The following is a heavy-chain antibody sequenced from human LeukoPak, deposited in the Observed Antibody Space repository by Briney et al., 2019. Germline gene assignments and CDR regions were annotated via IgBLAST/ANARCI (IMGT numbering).Heavy chain of an antibody. D-gene: IGHD3-16*01. CDR3: AREKIGTGTVLGKDYYYMDV. CDR1: GGSISSYY. CDR2: IYYSGST. J-gene: IGHJ6*03. V-gene: IGHV4-59*12. Sequence: SETLSLTCTVSGGSISSYYWSWIRQPPGKGLEWSGNIYYSGSTNYNPSLKSRVTISVDTSKNQFSLKLSSVTAADTAMYYCAREKIGTGTVLGKDYYYMDVWGKGTTVTVSS.